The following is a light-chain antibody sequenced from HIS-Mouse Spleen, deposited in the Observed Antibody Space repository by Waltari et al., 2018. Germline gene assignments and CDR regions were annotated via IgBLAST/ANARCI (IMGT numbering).Light chain of an antibody. CDR3: QQSYSTPRT. V-gene: IGKV1-39*01. CDR1: QSISSY. J-gene: IGKJ1*01. Sequence: DIQMTQSPSSLSASVGDRVTITCRASQSISSYLNWYQQKPGKAPKLLIYAASSLQSGVPSRFGGSESGTEFTLTISSLQPEDFATYYCQQSYSTPRTFGQGTKVEIK. CDR2: AAS.